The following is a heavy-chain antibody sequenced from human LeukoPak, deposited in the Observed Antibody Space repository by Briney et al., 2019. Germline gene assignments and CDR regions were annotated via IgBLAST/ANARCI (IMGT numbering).Heavy chain of an antibody. CDR3: ARDDGDHDLDY. J-gene: IGHJ4*02. V-gene: IGHV4-59*01. CDR1: GGSISSYY. CDR2: IYYSGST. D-gene: IGHD2-21*02. Sequence: SETLSLTCTVSGGSISSYYWSWIRQPPGKGLEWIGYIYYSGSTNYNPSLKSRVTISVDTSKNQFSLKLSSVTAADTAVYYCARDDGDHDLDYWGQGTLVTVSS.